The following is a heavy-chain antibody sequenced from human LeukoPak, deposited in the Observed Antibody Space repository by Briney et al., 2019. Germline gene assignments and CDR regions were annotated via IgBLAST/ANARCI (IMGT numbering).Heavy chain of an antibody. J-gene: IGHJ4*02. V-gene: IGHV4-34*01. D-gene: IGHD6-19*01. CDR2: INHSGST. Sequence: PSETLSLTCAVYGGSFSGYYWSWIRQPPGKGLEWIGEINHSGSTNYNPSLKSRVTISVDTSKNQFSLKLSSVTAADTAVYYCARWEMPYSSGWYAYFDYWGQGTLVTVSS. CDR3: ARWEMPYSSGWYAYFDY. CDR1: GGSFSGYY.